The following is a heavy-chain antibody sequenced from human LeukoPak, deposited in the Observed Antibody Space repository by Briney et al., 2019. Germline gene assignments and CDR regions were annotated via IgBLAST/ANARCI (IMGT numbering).Heavy chain of an antibody. D-gene: IGHD3-22*01. CDR2: IKQDGSEI. CDR1: GFTFSRYW. Sequence: PGGSLRLSCATSGFTFSRYWMNWVRQAPGKGLEWVANIKQDGSEINYVDSVKGRFTISRDNAQISLSLQMNSLRTEDTAVYYCVRGSGWLEDYWGQGTLVTVSS. J-gene: IGHJ4*02. V-gene: IGHV3-7*01. CDR3: VRGSGWLEDY.